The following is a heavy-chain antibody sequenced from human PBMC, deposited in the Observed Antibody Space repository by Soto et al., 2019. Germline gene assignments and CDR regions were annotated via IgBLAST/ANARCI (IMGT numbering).Heavy chain of an antibody. D-gene: IGHD6-13*01. V-gene: IGHV3-30*18. CDR2: ISYDGSNK. CDR3: AKVGNSSSWYSLDYYYYGMDV. J-gene: IGHJ6*02. Sequence: QVQLVESGGGVVQPGRSLRLSCAASGFTFSSYGMHWVRQAPGKGLEWVAVISYDGSNKYYADSVKGRFPISRDNYRKTPYQQMNRLGTEDTAVYYCAKVGNSSSWYSLDYYYYGMDVWGQGTTVTVSS. CDR1: GFTFSSYG.